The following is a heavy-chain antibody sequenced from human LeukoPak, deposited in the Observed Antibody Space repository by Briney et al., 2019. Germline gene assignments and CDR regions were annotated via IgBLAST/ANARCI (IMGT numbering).Heavy chain of an antibody. Sequence: ASVKVSCKASGYTFTGYYMHWVRQAPGQGLEWMGWINPNSGGTNYAQKSQGRVTMTRDTSISTAYMELSRLRSDDTAVYYCARVGVSGRVFDYVWGSYRQDYWGQGTLVTVSS. CDR1: GYTFTGYY. CDR3: ARVGVSGRVFDYVWGSYRQDY. V-gene: IGHV1-2*02. J-gene: IGHJ4*02. CDR2: INPNSGGT. D-gene: IGHD3-16*02.